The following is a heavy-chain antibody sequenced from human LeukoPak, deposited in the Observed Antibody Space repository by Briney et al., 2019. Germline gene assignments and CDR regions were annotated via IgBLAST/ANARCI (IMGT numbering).Heavy chain of an antibody. CDR2: IRYDGSNK. Sequence: PGGSLRLSCAASGFTFSSYGMHWVRQAPGKGLEWVAFIRYDGSNKYYADSVKGRFAISRDNSKNTLYLQMNSLRAEDTAVYYCAKEGGIVVVPAAILDYWGQGTLVTVSS. D-gene: IGHD2-2*01. V-gene: IGHV3-30*02. CDR1: GFTFSSYG. CDR3: AKEGGIVVVPAAILDY. J-gene: IGHJ4*02.